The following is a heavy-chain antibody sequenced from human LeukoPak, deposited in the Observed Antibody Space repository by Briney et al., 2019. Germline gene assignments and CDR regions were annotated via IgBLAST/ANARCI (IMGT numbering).Heavy chain of an antibody. V-gene: IGHV3-7*01. D-gene: IGHD3-3*01. CDR1: GFTFSSYW. CDR2: IKQDGSEK. J-gene: IGHJ4*02. CDR3: ARDLYDFWSGYYFDY. Sequence: PGGSLRLSCAASGFTFSSYWMSWVRQAPGKGQEWVANIKQDGSEKYYVDSVKGRFTISRDNAKNSLYLQMNSLRAEDTAVYYCARDLYDFWSGYYFDYWGQGTLVTVSS.